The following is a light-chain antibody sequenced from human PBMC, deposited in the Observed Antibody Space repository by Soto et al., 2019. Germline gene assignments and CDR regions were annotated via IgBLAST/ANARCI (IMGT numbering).Light chain of an antibody. J-gene: IGKJ1*01. CDR1: PSVSGSN. Sequence: EIVLTQSPGTLSLSPGERATLSCRASPSVSGSNLAWYQQKPGQAPRLVIYGASSRATGVPDRFSGSGSGTDFTLTISRLEPEDFAVYYCQQYTDWPLTFGQGTKVEVK. V-gene: IGKV3-20*01. CDR3: QQYTDWPLT. CDR2: GAS.